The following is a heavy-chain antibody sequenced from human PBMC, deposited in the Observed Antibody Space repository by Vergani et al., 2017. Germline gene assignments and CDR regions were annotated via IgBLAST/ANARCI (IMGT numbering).Heavy chain of an antibody. CDR1: GDSISSGVYY. D-gene: IGHD2-15*01. V-gene: IGHV4-31*03. Sequence: QVQLQESGPGLVKPSQTLSLTCSVSGDSISSGVYYWNWIRQHPGKGLEWIGYIYSTGSTHRNPSLRRRINVSVDTSKNQFSLKLNSVTAEDTAMYYCARMGGYDEGDAFRIGYFDSWGPGILVTVSS. CDR2: IYSTGST. CDR3: ARMGGYDEGDAFRIGYFDS. J-gene: IGHJ4*02.